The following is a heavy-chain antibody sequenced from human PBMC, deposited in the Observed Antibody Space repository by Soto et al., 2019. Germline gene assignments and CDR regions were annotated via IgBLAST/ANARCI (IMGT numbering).Heavy chain of an antibody. V-gene: IGHV1-8*01. CDR1: GYTFTSYD. J-gene: IGHJ5*02. CDR2: MNPNSGNT. CDR3: ARMRYSSGWRPKSNWFDP. Sequence: WASVKVSCKASGYTFTSYDINWVRQATGQGLEWMGWMNPNSGNTGYAQKFQGRVTMTRNTSISTAYMELSSLRSEDTAVYYCARMRYSSGWRPKSNWFDPWGQGTLVTVSS. D-gene: IGHD6-19*01.